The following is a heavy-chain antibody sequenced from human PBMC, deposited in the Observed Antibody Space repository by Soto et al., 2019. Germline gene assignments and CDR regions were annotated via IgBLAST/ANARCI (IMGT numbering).Heavy chain of an antibody. D-gene: IGHD6-19*01. CDR2: ISGSGGST. J-gene: IGHJ4*02. Sequence: GGSLRLSCAASGFTFSSYAMSWVRQAPGKGLEWVSAISGSGGSTYYADSVKGRFTISRDNSKNTLYLQMNSLRAEDTAVYYCAKDLVEYSSGWSPFDYWGQGTLVTVSS. CDR3: AKDLVEYSSGWSPFDY. V-gene: IGHV3-23*01. CDR1: GFTFSSYA.